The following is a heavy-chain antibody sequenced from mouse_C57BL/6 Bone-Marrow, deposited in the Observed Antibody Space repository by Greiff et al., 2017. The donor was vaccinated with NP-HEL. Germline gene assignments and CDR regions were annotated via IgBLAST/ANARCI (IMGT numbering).Heavy chain of an antibody. CDR2: ISDGGSYT. D-gene: IGHD4-1*01. Sequence: DVMLVESGGGLVKPGGSLKLSCAASGFTFSSYAMSWVRQTPEKRLEWVATISDGGSYTYYPDNVKGRFTISRDNAKNNLYLQMSHLKSEDTAMYYGARRLTGTDYYAMDYWGQGTSVTVSS. CDR3: ARRLTGTDYYAMDY. J-gene: IGHJ4*01. V-gene: IGHV5-4*03. CDR1: GFTFSSYA.